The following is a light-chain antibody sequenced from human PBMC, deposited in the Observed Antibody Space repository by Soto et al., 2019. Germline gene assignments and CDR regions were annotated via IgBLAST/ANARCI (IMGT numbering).Light chain of an antibody. CDR3: QQHNDWPLA. J-gene: IGKJ4*01. CDR1: QSVSSN. V-gene: IGKV3-15*01. CDR2: AAS. Sequence: EIVMTQSPATLSVSPGERATLSCRASQSVSSNSAWYQQKPGQAPRLLIYAASSRATGIPARFSGSGSGTEFTLTISSLQSEDFGVYYCQQHNDWPLAFGGGTKVEVK.